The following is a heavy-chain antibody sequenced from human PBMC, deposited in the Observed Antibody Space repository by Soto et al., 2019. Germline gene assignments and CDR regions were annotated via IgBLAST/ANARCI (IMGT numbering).Heavy chain of an antibody. CDR3: VRDNNWSFDY. D-gene: IGHD1-1*01. Sequence: SGGSLRLSCAASGFIFIRHWMHWVRQAPGKGLVGVSHIGPDGSNIWEADSVQGRFTISRDNARNRLYLQMNSLRDEDTAIYYCVRDNNWSFDYWGQGILVTVSS. V-gene: IGHV3-74*01. CDR1: GFIFIRHW. CDR2: IGPDGSNI. J-gene: IGHJ4*02.